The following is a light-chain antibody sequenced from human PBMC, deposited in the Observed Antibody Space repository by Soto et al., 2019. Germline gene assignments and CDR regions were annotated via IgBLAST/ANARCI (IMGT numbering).Light chain of an antibody. CDR1: QDISNC. CDR2: AAS. Sequence: DIQMTQSPSSLSASVGDRVTITCRASQDISNCLAWYQQKPGRVTKLLIYAASSLQSGVPSRFSASGSGTDFTLTISSLKPEDVATYYCQKYFGAPKTFGPGTKVEIK. V-gene: IGKV1-27*01. CDR3: QKYFGAPKT. J-gene: IGKJ1*01.